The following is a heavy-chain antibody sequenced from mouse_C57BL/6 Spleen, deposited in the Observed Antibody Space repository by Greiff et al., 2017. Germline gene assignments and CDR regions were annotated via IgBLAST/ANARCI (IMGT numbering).Heavy chain of an antibody. J-gene: IGHJ4*01. D-gene: IGHD2-4*01. V-gene: IGHV3-6*01. CDR2: ISYDGSN. CDR3: ARVGPDEYDEDYYAMDY. CDR1: GYSISSGYY. Sequence: VQLKESGPGLVKPSQSLSLTCSVTGYSISSGYYWNWIRQSPGNKREWMCEISYDGSNNYNPSLKNRNSITRDTSNNQFFLKLKSVTTEDTATYYCARVGPDEYDEDYYAMDYWGQGTSVTVSS.